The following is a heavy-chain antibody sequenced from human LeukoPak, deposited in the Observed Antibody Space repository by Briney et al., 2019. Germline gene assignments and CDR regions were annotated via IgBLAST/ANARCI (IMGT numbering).Heavy chain of an antibody. Sequence: SGTLSLTCAVSGGSISSNNWWGWVRQPPGKGLEWIGEIYHSGSPNYNPSLKSRVTISVDKSRNHFSLNLSSVTTADTAVYYCARVNINNWHSCDYWGQGTLVTVSS. CDR3: ARVNINNWHSCDY. V-gene: IGHV4-4*02. D-gene: IGHD1-1*01. J-gene: IGHJ4*02. CDR1: GGSISSNNW. CDR2: IYHSGSP.